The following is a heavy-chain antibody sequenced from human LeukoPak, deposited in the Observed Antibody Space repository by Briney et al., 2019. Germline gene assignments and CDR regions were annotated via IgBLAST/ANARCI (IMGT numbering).Heavy chain of an antibody. D-gene: IGHD4-17*01. V-gene: IGHV1-18*03. J-gene: IGHJ4*02. CDR3: ARDENYGIFFNVDY. CDR2: ISGSTGDT. Sequence: ASVKVSCKASGYSFVLYGISWMRQAPGEGPEWMGWISGSTGDTNYAQKFQGRVTMTADTSSSTAYMELRSLRLDDMAVYYCARDENYGIFFNVDYWGQGTLVTVSS. CDR1: GYSFVLYG.